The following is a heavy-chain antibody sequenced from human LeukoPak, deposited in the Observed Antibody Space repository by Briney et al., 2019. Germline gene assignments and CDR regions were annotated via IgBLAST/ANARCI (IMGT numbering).Heavy chain of an antibody. V-gene: IGHV4-34*01. Sequence: SETLSLTCAVYGGPFSGYYWSWIRQSPGKGLEWIGEINQSGSTTYKPSLKGRVTISVDTSKTQFSLKLSSVTAADTAVYYCARGKEYCGGDCFSSWYFDLWGRGTLVTVSS. D-gene: IGHD2-21*02. CDR3: ARGKEYCGGDCFSSWYFDL. J-gene: IGHJ2*01. CDR1: GGPFSGYY. CDR2: INQSGST.